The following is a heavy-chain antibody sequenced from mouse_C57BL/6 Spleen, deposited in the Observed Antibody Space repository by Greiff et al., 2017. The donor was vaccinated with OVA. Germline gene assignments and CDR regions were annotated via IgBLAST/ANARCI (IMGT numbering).Heavy chain of an antibody. V-gene: IGHV5-9*01. CDR1: GFTFSSYT. CDR2: ISGGGGNT. Sequence: EVQLVESGGGFVKPGGSLKLSCAASGFTFSSYTMSWVRQTPEKRLEWVATISGGGGNTYYPDSVKGRFTISRDNAKNTLYLQMSSLRSEDTALYYCARRDDYGSSRYYYAMDDWGQGTSVTVSS. CDR3: ARRDDYGSSRYYYAMDD. J-gene: IGHJ4*01. D-gene: IGHD1-1*01.